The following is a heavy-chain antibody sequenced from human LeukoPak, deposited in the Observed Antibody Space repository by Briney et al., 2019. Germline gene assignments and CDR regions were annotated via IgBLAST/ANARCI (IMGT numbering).Heavy chain of an antibody. CDR1: GYTFTSYG. V-gene: IGHV1-18*01. D-gene: IGHD3-3*01. CDR3: ARVGDDFWSGYYYYYYYGMDV. Sequence: ASVEVSCKASGYTFTSYGISWVRQAPGQGLEWMGWISAYNGNTNYAQKLQGRVTMTTDTSTSTAYMELRSLGSDDTAVYYCARVGDDFWSGYYYYYYYGMDVWGQGTTVTVSS. CDR2: ISAYNGNT. J-gene: IGHJ6*02.